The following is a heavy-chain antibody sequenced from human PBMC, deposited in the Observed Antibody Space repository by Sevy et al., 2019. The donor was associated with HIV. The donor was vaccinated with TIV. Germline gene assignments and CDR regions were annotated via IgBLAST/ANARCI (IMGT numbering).Heavy chain of an antibody. J-gene: IGHJ4*02. Sequence: GGSLRLSCAASGFTFSIYTMNWVRQAPGKGLEWLSYSGGSRSPISYADSVKGQFTISRDTAKNTLYLQMNNLRAEDTAVYYCVRDNNWAFDYWGQGTPVTVSS. CDR1: GFTFSIYT. D-gene: IGHD1-1*01. CDR2: SGGSRSPI. CDR3: VRDNNWAFDY. V-gene: IGHV3-48*01.